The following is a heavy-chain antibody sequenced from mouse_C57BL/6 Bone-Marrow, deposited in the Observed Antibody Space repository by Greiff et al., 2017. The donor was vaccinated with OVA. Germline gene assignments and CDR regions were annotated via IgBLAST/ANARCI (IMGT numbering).Heavy chain of an antibody. V-gene: IGHV1-64*01. Sequence: VQLQQPGAELVKPGASVKLSCKASGYTFTSYWMHWVKQRPGQGLEWIGMIHPNSGSTNYNEKFKSKATLTVDKSSSTAYMQLSSLTSEYSAVYDCARWYYGSSYLAWFAYWGQGTLVTVSA. D-gene: IGHD1-1*01. CDR3: ARWYYGSSYLAWFAY. J-gene: IGHJ3*01. CDR1: GYTFTSYW. CDR2: IHPNSGST.